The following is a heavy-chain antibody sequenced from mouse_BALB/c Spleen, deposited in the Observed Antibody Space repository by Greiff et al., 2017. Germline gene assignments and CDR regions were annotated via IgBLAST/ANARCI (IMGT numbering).Heavy chain of an antibody. J-gene: IGHJ4*01. Sequence: EVKLQESGGGLVQPGGSLKLSCAASGFTFSSYTMSWVRQTPEKRLEWVAYISNGGGSTYYPDTVKGRFTISRDNAKNTLYLQMSSLKSEDTAMYYCARSGNYDGYYGAMDYWGQGTSVTVSS. CDR3: ARSGNYDGYYGAMDY. V-gene: IGHV5-12-2*01. CDR1: GFTFSSYT. CDR2: ISNGGGST. D-gene: IGHD2-3*01.